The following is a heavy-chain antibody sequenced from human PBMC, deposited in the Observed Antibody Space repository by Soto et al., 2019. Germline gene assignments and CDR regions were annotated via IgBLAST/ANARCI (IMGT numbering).Heavy chain of an antibody. CDR1: GGSISSGGYY. CDR3: ARVGVVASEGDY. Sequence: QVQLQESGPGLVKPSQTLSLTCTVSGGSISSGGYYWSWIRQHPGKGLERIGYIYYSGSTYYNPSLKSRVTISVDTSKNLFALKLSSVTAADTAVYYCARVGVVASEGDYWGQGTLVTVSS. CDR2: IYYSGST. V-gene: IGHV4-31*03. D-gene: IGHD5-12*01. J-gene: IGHJ4*02.